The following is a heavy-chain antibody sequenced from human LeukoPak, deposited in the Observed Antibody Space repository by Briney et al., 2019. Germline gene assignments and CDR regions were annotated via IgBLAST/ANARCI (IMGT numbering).Heavy chain of an antibody. CDR1: GYTFSDYY. D-gene: IGHD6-19*01. CDR3: AKGRESSASYRALGWFDP. J-gene: IGHJ5*02. V-gene: IGHV1-69-2*01. Sequence: ASVKISCKASGYTFSDYYIQWVQQVPGKGLEWMGRVDPEDGKTVYAEKFQDRVIITADTSTDTAYMEVTRLRSEDTAMYYCAKGRESSASYRALGWFDPWGQGTLVTVSS. CDR2: VDPEDGKT.